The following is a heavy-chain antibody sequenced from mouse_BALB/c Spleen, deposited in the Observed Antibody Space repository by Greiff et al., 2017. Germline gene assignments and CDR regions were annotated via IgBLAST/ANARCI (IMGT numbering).Heavy chain of an antibody. CDR3: ASYYDGDYAMDY. CDR1: GFSLTSYG. V-gene: IGHV2-9*02. J-gene: IGHJ4*01. D-gene: IGHD1-1*01. CDR2: IWAGGST. Sequence: VHLVESGPGLVAPSQSLSITCTVSGFSLTSYGVHWVRQPPGKGLEWLGVIWAGGSTNYNSALMSRLSISKDNSKSQVFLKMNSLQTDDTAMYYCASYYDGDYAMDYWGQGTSVTVSS.